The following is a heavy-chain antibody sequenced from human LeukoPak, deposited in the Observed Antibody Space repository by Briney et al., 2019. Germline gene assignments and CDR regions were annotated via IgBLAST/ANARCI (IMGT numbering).Heavy chain of an antibody. CDR1: GYTFTSYD. CDR2: INPSGGST. CDR3: ARDRSSGWYFTHLYYYYYGMDV. J-gene: IGHJ6*02. D-gene: IGHD6-19*01. Sequence: ASVKVSCKASGYTFTSYDINWVRQAPGQGLEWMGIINPSGGSTSYAQKFQGRVTMTRDTSTSTVYMELSSLRSEDTAVYYCARDRSSGWYFTHLYYYYYGMDVWGQGTTVTVSS. V-gene: IGHV1-46*01.